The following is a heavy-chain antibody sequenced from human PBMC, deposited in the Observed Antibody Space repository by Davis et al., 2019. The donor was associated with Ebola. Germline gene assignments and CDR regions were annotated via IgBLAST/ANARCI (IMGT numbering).Heavy chain of an antibody. CDR3: ASYDFWSGLVDY. J-gene: IGHJ4*02. V-gene: IGHV4-34*01. Sequence: MPSETLSLTCAVYGGSFSGYYWSWIRQPPGKGLEWIGEINHSGSTNYNPSLKSRVTISVDTSKNQFSLKLSSVTAADTAAYYCASYDFWSGLVDYWGQGTLVTVSS. CDR2: INHSGST. D-gene: IGHD3-3*01. CDR1: GGSFSGYY.